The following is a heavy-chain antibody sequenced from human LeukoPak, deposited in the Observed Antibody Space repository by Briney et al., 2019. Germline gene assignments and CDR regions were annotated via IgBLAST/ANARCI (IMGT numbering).Heavy chain of an antibody. CDR3: ANENYYDSSGYLDN. Sequence: GGSLRLSCAASGFTFSSYGMHWVRQAPGKGLEWVSVISSDGSNKYYADSVKGRFTISRDYTKSTLYLQMNSLRAEDTAVFYCANENYYDSSGYLDNSGQGTLVTVSS. CDR1: GFTFSSYG. D-gene: IGHD3-22*01. CDR2: ISSDGSNK. J-gene: IGHJ4*02. V-gene: IGHV3-30*18.